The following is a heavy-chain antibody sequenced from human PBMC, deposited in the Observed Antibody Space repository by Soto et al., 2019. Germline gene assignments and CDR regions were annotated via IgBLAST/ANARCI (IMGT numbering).Heavy chain of an antibody. Sequence: QVQLQESGPGLVKPSGTLSLTCAVSGGSFTSNNWWTWVRQPPGQGLEWIGEIYRTGSTNYNPSLKSRGTIALDQAENKFSLKVTSLTAADTAVYYCASRDPGTSVDYWGQGTLVTVSS. CDR3: ASRDPGTSVDY. V-gene: IGHV4-4*02. J-gene: IGHJ4*02. D-gene: IGHD1-7*01. CDR1: GGSFTSNNW. CDR2: IYRTGST.